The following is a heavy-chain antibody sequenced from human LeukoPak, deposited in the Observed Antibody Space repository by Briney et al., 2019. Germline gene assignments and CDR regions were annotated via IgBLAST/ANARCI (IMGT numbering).Heavy chain of an antibody. J-gene: IGHJ4*02. V-gene: IGHV3-30*04. D-gene: IGHD2-15*01. Sequence: GRSLRLSCAASGFTFSSYAMHWVSQAPGKGLEWVAVISYDGSNKYYADSVKGRFTISRDNSKNTLYLQMNSLRAEDTAVYYCARAGGYCGRISCPYYFDYWGQGSLVAVSS. CDR1: GFTFSSYA. CDR2: ISYDGSNK. CDR3: ARAGGYCGRISCPYYFDY.